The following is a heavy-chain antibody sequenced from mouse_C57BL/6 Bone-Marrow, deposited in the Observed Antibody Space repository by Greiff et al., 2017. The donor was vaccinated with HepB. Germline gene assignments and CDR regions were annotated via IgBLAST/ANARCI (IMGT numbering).Heavy chain of an antibody. CDR2: ISSGSSTI. CDR3: ARERFAWFAY. CDR1: GFTFSDYG. V-gene: IGHV5-17*01. J-gene: IGHJ3*01. Sequence: VQLKESGGGLVKPGGSLKLSCAASGFTFSDYGMHWVRQAPEKGLEWVAYISSGSSTIYYADTVKGRFTISRDNAKNTLFLQMTSRRSEDTAMYYCARERFAWFAYWGQGTLVTVSA.